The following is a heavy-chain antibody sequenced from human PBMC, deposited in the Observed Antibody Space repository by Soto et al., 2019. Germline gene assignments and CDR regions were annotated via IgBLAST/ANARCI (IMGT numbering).Heavy chain of an antibody. CDR1: GYTFTSYG. J-gene: IGHJ3*01. D-gene: IGHD2-15*01. V-gene: IGHV1-18*01. Sequence: QVHLEQSGAEVREPGASVQVSCNTSGYTFTSYGVTWLRQAPGQGLEWMGWISPYIGDTNYAEKFQGRVTINTDTSTRTAYMELRRLTSDDTATYYCARETAYCSGRTCYTAFDVWGQGTVVTVSS. CDR2: ISPYIGDT. CDR3: ARETAYCSGRTCYTAFDV.